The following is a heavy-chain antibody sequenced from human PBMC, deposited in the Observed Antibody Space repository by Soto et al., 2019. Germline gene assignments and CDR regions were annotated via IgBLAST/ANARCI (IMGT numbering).Heavy chain of an antibody. V-gene: IGHV1-8*01. CDR3: VRGVRGGGSYDMDY. CDR2: MNPNSGNT. Sequence: MQLVQSGAEVKEPGASVKVSCKASGYIFTSYDINWVRQATGQGLEWMGWMNPNSGNTGYAKKFESRVTMNRNPPTTTADMKLSSLRSEDTAVYYCVRGVRGGGSYDMDYWGQGALVTVAS. D-gene: IGHD2-8*02. J-gene: IGHJ4*02. CDR1: GYIFTSYD.